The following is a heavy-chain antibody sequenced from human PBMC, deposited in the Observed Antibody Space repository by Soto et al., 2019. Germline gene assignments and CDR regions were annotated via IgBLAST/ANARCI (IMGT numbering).Heavy chain of an antibody. Sequence: PSETLSLTCAVYGGSFSGYYWTWIRQPPEKGLEWIGDITHTGSTNYSPSLKSRITFSLDTSKDQFSLKLNSVTAADTAIYFCARGYSFGLLGYYFDYWSQGAPVTVSS. J-gene: IGHJ4*02. V-gene: IGHV4-34*01. CDR1: GGSFSGYY. CDR3: ARGYSFGLLGYYFDY. D-gene: IGHD5-18*01. CDR2: ITHTGST.